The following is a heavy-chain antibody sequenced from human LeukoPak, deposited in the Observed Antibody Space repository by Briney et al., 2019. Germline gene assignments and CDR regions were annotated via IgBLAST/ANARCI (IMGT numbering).Heavy chain of an antibody. Sequence: PGGSLRLSCAASGFTFSNYAVSWVRQAPGKGLEWVSLIYSGGDTYYSDSVKGRFTISRDNSKNTLYLQMNSLRAEDTAVYYCARDLWTSYSSGFDPWGQGTLVTVSS. CDR1: GFTFSNYA. CDR3: ARDLWTSYSSGFDP. CDR2: IYSGGDT. D-gene: IGHD3/OR15-3a*01. V-gene: IGHV3-66*01. J-gene: IGHJ5*02.